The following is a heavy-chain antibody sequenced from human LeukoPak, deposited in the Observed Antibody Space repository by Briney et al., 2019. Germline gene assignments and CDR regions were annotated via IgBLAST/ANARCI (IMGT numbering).Heavy chain of an antibody. V-gene: IGHV4-31*03. Sequence: SQTLSLTCTVSGGSISSGGYYWSWIRQHPGKGLEWIGYIYYSGSTYYNPSLKSRVTISVDTSKNQFSLKLSSVTAADTAVYYCASTTWDSSSWYRIPDYWGQGTLVTVSS. CDR3: ASTTWDSSSWYRIPDY. D-gene: IGHD6-13*01. CDR1: GGSISSGGYY. CDR2: IYYSGST. J-gene: IGHJ4*02.